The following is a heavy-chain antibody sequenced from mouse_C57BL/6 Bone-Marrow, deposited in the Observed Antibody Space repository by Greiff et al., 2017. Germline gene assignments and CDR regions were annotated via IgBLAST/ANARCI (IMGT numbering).Heavy chain of an antibody. V-gene: IGHV5-17*01. CDR1: GFTFSDYG. J-gene: IGHJ4*01. Sequence: EVQVVESGGGLVKPGGSLKLSCAASGFTFSDYGMHWVRQAPEKGLEWVAYISSGSSTIYYADTVKGRFTISRDKAKNTLFLQMTSLRSEDTAMYYWARTDGNYAMDYWGQGTSGTVSS. CDR2: ISSGSSTI. D-gene: IGHD2-1*01. CDR3: ARTDGNYAMDY.